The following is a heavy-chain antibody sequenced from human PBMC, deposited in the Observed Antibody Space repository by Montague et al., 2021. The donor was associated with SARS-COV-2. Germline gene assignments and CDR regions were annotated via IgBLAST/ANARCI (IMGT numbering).Heavy chain of an antibody. V-gene: IGHV4-39*02. CDR1: GGSIVTGDYY. J-gene: IGHJ5*02. CDR2: IFHSWST. CDR3: VREYTGSSQAS. D-gene: IGHD6-6*01. Sequence: SETLSLTCSVSGGSIVTGDYYWAWSRQPPGKGLEWIGSIFHSWSTYYAPSLRGRVTISVDTSKNQFSLKLNSVTAADTTFYYCVREYTGSSQASWGQGTLVTVAS.